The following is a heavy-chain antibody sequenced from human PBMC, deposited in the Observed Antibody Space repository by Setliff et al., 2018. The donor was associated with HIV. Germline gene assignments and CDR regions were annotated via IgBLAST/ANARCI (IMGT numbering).Heavy chain of an antibody. CDR1: GGSLSSGSHY. CDR2: FYTSGTT. CDR3: GTAMYYYYGLDV. Sequence: TLSLTCSVSGGSLSSGSHYCTWLRQAAGKGLEWIGHFYTSGTTNYNPSLESRVTISVDTSKNQLSLKLSSVTAADAAVYYCGTAMYYYYGLDVWGQGIRVTVSS. D-gene: IGHD2-2*01. J-gene: IGHJ6*02. V-gene: IGHV4-61*09.